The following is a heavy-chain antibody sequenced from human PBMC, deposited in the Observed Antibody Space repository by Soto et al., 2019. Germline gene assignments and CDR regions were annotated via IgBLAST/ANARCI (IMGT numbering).Heavy chain of an antibody. CDR1: GFTFTSSA. Sequence: ASVKVSCKASGFTFTSSAMQWVRQARGQRLEWIGWIVVGSGNTNYAQKFQERVTITRDMSTSTAYMELSSLRSEDTAVYYCAAGTLGDYTLDYWGQGTLVTVSS. CDR3: AAGTLGDYTLDY. J-gene: IGHJ4*02. CDR2: IVVGSGNT. V-gene: IGHV1-58*02. D-gene: IGHD4-17*01.